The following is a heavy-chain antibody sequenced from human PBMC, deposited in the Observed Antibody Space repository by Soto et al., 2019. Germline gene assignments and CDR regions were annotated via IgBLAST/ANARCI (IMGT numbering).Heavy chain of an antibody. D-gene: IGHD1-26*01. CDR2: MNPNSGNT. CDR3: ARGFGSTYYYGMDV. V-gene: IGHV1-8*01. Sequence: ASVKVSCRASGYTFTIYDINWVRQATGQGLEWMGWMNPNSGNTGYAQKFQGRVTMTRNTSISTAYMELSSLRSEDTTVYYCARGFGSTYYYGMDVWGQGTTVTVSS. J-gene: IGHJ6*02. CDR1: GYTFTIYD.